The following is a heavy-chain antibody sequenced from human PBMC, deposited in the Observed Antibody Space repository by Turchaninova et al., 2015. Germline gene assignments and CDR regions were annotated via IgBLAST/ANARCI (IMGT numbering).Heavy chain of an antibody. V-gene: IGHV5-51*01. CDR2: IYPGDSDT. CDR1: GNSFTSSW. D-gene: IGHD4-23*01. Sequence: VQLVQSGAEVQKPGESLQLHFQGSGNSFTSSWIGWVRQLPGKGLEWMGIIYPGDSDTRYSPSFQGQVTISADKSITTAYLQWSSLKASDTAMYYCARRSYGGNSRLDYWGQGTLVTVSS. CDR3: ARRSYGGNSRLDY. J-gene: IGHJ4*02.